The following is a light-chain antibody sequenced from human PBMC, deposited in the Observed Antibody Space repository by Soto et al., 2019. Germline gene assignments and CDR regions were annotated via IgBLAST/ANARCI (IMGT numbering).Light chain of an antibody. CDR2: DAS. Sequence: DIQMTQSPSSLSASVGDRVTITCRASQSISSYLNWYQQKPGKAPKLLIYDASSLESGVPSRFSGSGSGTDFTLTISSLQSEDFAIYYCQQCDKWPTTFGQGTRVEIK. CDR3: QQCDKWPTT. CDR1: QSISSY. V-gene: IGKV1-39*01. J-gene: IGKJ1*01.